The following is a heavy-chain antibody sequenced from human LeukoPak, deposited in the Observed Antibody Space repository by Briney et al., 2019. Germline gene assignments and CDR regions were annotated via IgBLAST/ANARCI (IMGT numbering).Heavy chain of an antibody. CDR2: INPNNGDT. CDR1: GYTFTDYY. Sequence: ASVKVSCKASGYTFTDYYMHWVRQAPGQGLEWMGWINPNNGDTSYAQKFQGRVTMTRETSTSTAYMELSSLRSDDTAVYYCARGRNIAVGGTSLVAHWGQGTLVTVSS. CDR3: ARGRNIAVGGTSLVAH. V-gene: IGHV1-2*02. D-gene: IGHD6-13*01. J-gene: IGHJ4*02.